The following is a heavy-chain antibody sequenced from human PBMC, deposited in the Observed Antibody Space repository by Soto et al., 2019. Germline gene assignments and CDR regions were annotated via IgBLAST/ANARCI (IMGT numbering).Heavy chain of an antibody. V-gene: IGHV3-30*18. CDR1: GFTFSTYG. Sequence: QVQLVESGGGEVQPGRSLTISCAASGFTFSTYGRHWVRQTPGKGLEWVAVISYDGTNKFYSDSVKGRFTISRDNFKNTRTLQMNILRADDTAVYSCAKDLQSYGDYDYYCYGMDVWGLGTRVTVSS. CDR2: ISYDGTNK. CDR3: AKDLQSYGDYDYYCYGMDV. D-gene: IGHD4-17*01. J-gene: IGHJ6*02.